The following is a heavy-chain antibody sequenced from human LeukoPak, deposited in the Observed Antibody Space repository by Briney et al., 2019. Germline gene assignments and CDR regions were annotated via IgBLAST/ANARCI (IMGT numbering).Heavy chain of an antibody. CDR3: ARVAAGYSVNYFDY. CDR1: GFTFSSYA. J-gene: IGHJ4*02. CDR2: ISGSGDNT. D-gene: IGHD4-23*01. V-gene: IGHV3-23*01. Sequence: PGGSLRLSCAASGFTFSSYAMSWVRQVPGKGLEWVSVISGSGDNTYYADSVKGRFTISRDNVENSLYLQMNSLRDEDTAVYYCARVAAGYSVNYFDYWGQGTLVTVSS.